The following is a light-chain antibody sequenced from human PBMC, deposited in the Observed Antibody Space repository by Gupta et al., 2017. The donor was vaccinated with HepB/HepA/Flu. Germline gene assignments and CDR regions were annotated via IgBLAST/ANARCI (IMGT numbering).Light chain of an antibody. CDR1: TSNIGRNS. J-gene: IGLJ2*01. CDR3: VAWDDTRSGAV. V-gene: IGLV1-47*01. CDR2: RDY. Sequence: QSVLTQPPSASGTPGQRVTISCSGGTSNIGRNSVYWYQQFPGSAPKLLIYRDYQRPSGVPERFSGSKSGTSATISIIGLRAGDEADYYCVAWDDTRSGAVFGGGTKLTVL.